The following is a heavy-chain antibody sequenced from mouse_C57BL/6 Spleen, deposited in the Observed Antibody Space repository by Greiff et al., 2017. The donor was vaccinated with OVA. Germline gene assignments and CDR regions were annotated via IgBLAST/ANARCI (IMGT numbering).Heavy chain of an antibody. D-gene: IGHD2-1*01. J-gene: IGHJ1*03. Sequence: QVQLKQPGAELVRPGSSVKLSCKASGYTFTSYWMHWVKQRPIQGLEWIGNIDPSDSETHYNQKFKDKATLTVDKSSSTAYMQLSSLTSEDSAVYYGAAGGYGNYWYFDVWGTGTTVTVSS. V-gene: IGHV1-52*01. CDR3: AAGGYGNYWYFDV. CDR2: IDPSDSET. CDR1: GYTFTSYW.